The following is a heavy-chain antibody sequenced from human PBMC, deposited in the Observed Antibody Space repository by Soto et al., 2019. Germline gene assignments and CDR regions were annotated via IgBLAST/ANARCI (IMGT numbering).Heavy chain of an antibody. V-gene: IGHV3-23*01. J-gene: IGHJ4*02. CDR1: GFTFSSYA. CDR3: AKDRIKGLDTYYYGSGSYPPYYFDY. D-gene: IGHD3-10*01. Sequence: GGSLRLSCAASGFTFSSYAMSWVRQAPGKGLEWVSAISGSGGSTYYADSVKGRFTISRDNSKNTPYLQMNSLRAEDTAVYYCAKDRIKGLDTYYYGSGSYPPYYFDYWGQGTLVTVSS. CDR2: ISGSGGST.